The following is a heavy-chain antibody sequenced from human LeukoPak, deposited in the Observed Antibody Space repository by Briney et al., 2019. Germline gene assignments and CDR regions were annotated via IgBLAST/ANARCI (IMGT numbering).Heavy chain of an antibody. CDR3: ARAPTYGSGSSFDY. CDR1: GFTFSDYD. V-gene: IGHV3-11*01. Sequence: GGSLRLSCAASGFTFSDYDMTWLRQAPGKGLEWVSYISSRDTNMYNADSVKGRFTISRDNAKNSLYLQMNSLRAEVTAVYYCARAPTYGSGSSFDYWGQGTLVTVSS. CDR2: ISSRDTNM. D-gene: IGHD3-10*01. J-gene: IGHJ4*02.